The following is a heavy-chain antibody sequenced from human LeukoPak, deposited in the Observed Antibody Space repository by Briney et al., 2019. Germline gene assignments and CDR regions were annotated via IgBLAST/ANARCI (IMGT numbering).Heavy chain of an antibody. CDR2: IWYDGSNK. Sequence: GGSLRLSCAASRFTFSSYGMHWVRQAPGKGLEWVAVIWYDGSNKYYADTVKGRFTISRDNSKNTLYLQMNSLRAEDTAVYYCARYEGNLIAFDIWGQGTMVTVSS. D-gene: IGHD1-7*01. CDR3: ARYEGNLIAFDI. J-gene: IGHJ3*02. CDR1: RFTFSSYG. V-gene: IGHV3-33*01.